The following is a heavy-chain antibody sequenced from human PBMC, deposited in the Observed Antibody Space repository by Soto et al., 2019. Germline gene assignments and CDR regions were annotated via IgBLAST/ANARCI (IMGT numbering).Heavy chain of an antibody. CDR2: ISSSSSYI. V-gene: IGHV3-21*01. Sequence: GGSLRLSCAASGFTFSSYIVNWVRQAPGKGLEWVSSISSSSSYIYYADSVKGRFTISRDNAKNSLYLQMNSLRAEDTAVYYCARVLDYDYVWGSYPLNWFDPWGQGTLVTVSS. D-gene: IGHD3-16*02. CDR1: GFTFSSYI. J-gene: IGHJ5*02. CDR3: ARVLDYDYVWGSYPLNWFDP.